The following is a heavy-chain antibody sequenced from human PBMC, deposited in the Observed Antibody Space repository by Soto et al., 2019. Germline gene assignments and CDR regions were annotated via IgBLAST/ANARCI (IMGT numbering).Heavy chain of an antibody. CDR2: IIPILGIA. CDR3: ARDPRYCSGGSCSAPLSY. D-gene: IGHD2-15*01. CDR1: GGTFSSYT. V-gene: IGHV1-69*08. J-gene: IGHJ4*02. Sequence: QVQLVQSGAEVKKPGSSVKVSCKASGGTFSSYTISWVRQAPGQGLEWMGRIIPILGIANYAQKFQGRVTITADKSTSTAYMEMSSLRSEDTAVYYCARDPRYCSGGSCSAPLSYWGQGTLVAVSS.